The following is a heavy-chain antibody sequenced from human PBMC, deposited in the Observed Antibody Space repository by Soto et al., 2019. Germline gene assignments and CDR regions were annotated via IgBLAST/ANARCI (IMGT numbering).Heavy chain of an antibody. CDR3: ARDSRGRYKREKSAGITGTTWYYYGMDV. D-gene: IGHD1-7*01. CDR1: GYTFTGYY. J-gene: IGHJ6*02. CDR2: INPNSGGT. V-gene: IGHV1-2*04. Sequence: QVQLVQSGAEVKKPGASVKVSCKASGYTFTGYYMHWVRQAPGQGLEWMGWINPNSGGTNYAQKFQGWITVTRDTSISTAYMELSRLRSDDTAVYYCARDSRGRYKREKSAGITGTTWYYYGMDVWGQGTTVTVSS.